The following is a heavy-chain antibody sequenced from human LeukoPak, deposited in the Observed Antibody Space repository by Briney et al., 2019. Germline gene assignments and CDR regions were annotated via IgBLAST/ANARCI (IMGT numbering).Heavy chain of an antibody. D-gene: IGHD2-2*01. V-gene: IGHV4-34*01. Sequence: SETLSPTCAVYGGSFSGYYWSWIRQPPGKGLEWIGEINHSGSTNYNPSLKSRVTISVDTSKNQFSLKLSSVTAADTAVYYCARGGGYCSSTSCHWYFDLWGRGTLVTVSS. CDR2: INHSGST. CDR3: ARGGGYCSSTSCHWYFDL. J-gene: IGHJ2*01. CDR1: GGSFSGYY.